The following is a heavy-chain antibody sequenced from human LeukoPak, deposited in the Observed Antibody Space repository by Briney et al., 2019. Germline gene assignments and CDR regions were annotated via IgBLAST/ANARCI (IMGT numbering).Heavy chain of an antibody. D-gene: IGHD6-6*01. CDR2: IYYSGST. Sequence: SETLSLTCTVSGGSISSSSYYWGWIRQPPGKGLEWIGSIYYSGSTYYNPSLKSRVTISVDTSKNQFSLKLSSVTAADTAVYYCARIGGEYSSSSGFFDYWGQGTLVTVSS. CDR1: GGSISSSSYY. CDR3: ARIGGEYSSSSGFFDY. V-gene: IGHV4-39*01. J-gene: IGHJ4*02.